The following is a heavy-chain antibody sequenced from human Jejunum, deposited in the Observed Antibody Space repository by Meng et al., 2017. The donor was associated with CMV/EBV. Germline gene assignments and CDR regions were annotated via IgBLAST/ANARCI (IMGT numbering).Heavy chain of an antibody. CDR1: GGPISSGNYY. CDR2: ISGGRQT. D-gene: IGHD1-14*01. J-gene: IGHJ5*02. V-gene: IGHV4-61*02. CDR3: ARDHRAGGWFDP. Sequence: QQSGPGLVKPSHTLSLTCTVSGGPISSGNYYWSWIRQPAGGRLEWIGRISGGRQTNQHFSLKSRVSMSLDTSKNQFSLNLSSVTAADTAIYYCARDHRAGGWFDPWGQGTLVTVSS.